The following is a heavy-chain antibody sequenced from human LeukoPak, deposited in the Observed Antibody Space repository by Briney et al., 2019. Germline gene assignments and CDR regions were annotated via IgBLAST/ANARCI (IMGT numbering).Heavy chain of an antibody. Sequence: SETLSLTCTVSGDSISSYYWSWIRQPAGKGLEWIGRMHSSGSTNYNPSIKSRVTMSLDTSKNQFSLKVDSVTAADTAMYYCAREAVHYGSGSQDYWGQGTLVAVSS. V-gene: IGHV4-4*07. CDR2: MHSSGST. J-gene: IGHJ4*02. CDR3: AREAVHYGSGSQDY. D-gene: IGHD3-10*01. CDR1: GDSISSYY.